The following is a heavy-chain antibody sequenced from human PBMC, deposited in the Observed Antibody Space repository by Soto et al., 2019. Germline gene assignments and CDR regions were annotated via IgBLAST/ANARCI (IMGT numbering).Heavy chain of an antibody. V-gene: IGHV4-34*01. CDR3: ARRARAARLYYYYYYMDV. CDR2: INHSRST. J-gene: IGHJ6*03. D-gene: IGHD6-6*01. CDR1: GGSFSGYY. Sequence: SETLSLTCAVYGGSFSGYYWSWIRQPPGKGLEWIGEINHSRSTNYNPYLKSRVTISADESKNQLPLMQSSVTAADTAVYYCARRARAARLYYYYYYMDVWGKGTTVTVSS.